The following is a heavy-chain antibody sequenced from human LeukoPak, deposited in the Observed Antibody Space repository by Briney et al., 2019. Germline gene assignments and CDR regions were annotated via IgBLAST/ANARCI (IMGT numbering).Heavy chain of an antibody. V-gene: IGHV3-21*01. Sequence: GGSLRLSCAASGLTFSSYAMNWIRQAPGKGLEWVASVSSSGAYIYYADLMEGRFTISRDNAKNTLYLQMNSLRAEDTAVYYCAKYDVWTGLRFDPWGLGTLVTVSS. J-gene: IGHJ5*02. CDR3: AKYDVWTGLRFDP. D-gene: IGHD3-3*01. CDR1: GLTFSSYA. CDR2: VSSSGAYI.